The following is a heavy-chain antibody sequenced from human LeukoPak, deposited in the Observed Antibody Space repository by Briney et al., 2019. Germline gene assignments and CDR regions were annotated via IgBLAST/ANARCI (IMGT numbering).Heavy chain of an antibody. J-gene: IGHJ4*02. Sequence: SETLSLTCTVSGGSVSSGSYYWSWIRQPPGKGLEWIGYIYYSGSTNYNPSLKSRVTISVDTSKNQFSLKLSSVTAADTAVYYCARGSAWYFVYWGQGTLVTVSS. V-gene: IGHV4-61*01. CDR1: GGSVSSGSYY. D-gene: IGHD6-19*01. CDR2: IYYSGST. CDR3: ARGSAWYFVY.